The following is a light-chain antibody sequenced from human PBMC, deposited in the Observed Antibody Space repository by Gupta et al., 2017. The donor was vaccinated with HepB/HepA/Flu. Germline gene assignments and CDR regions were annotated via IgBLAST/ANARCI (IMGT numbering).Light chain of an antibody. J-gene: IGKJ1*01. CDR1: QGISNS. V-gene: IGKV1-16*01. CDR3: QQYNSYHVT. CDR2: TAS. Sequence: DIQMTLSPSSLSASIGDRITITCRASQGISNSLAWFQQKPGKAPKSLIHTASTLQSGVPSRFSGSGFGTDFSLTISSLRPEDFAIYCGQQYNSYHVTFGQGTKVEIK.